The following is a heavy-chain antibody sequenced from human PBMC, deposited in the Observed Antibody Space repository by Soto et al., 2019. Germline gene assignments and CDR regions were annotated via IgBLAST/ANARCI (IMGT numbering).Heavy chain of an antibody. J-gene: IGHJ5*02. CDR3: ARDAIAAAGTVWFDP. CDR2: IYYSGST. Sequence: SETLSLTCTVSGGSISSSSYYWGWIRQPPGKGLEWIGSIYYSGSTYYNPSLKSRVTISVDTSKNQFSLKLSSVTAADTAVYYCARDAIAAAGTVWFDPWGQGTLVTVSS. D-gene: IGHD6-13*01. CDR1: GGSISSSSYY. V-gene: IGHV4-39*02.